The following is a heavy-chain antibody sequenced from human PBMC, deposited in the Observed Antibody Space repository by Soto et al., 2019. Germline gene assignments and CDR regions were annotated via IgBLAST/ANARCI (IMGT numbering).Heavy chain of an antibody. J-gene: IGHJ4*02. CDR1: GFSLSTSGLG. Sequence: SGPTLVNPTQTLTLTCTFSGFSLSTSGLGVGWIRQPPGKALEWLALIYWDGDQRYSPSLKSSLTITKDTSKNQVVLTMTNMDSVDTATYYCARKGTTAYFDYWGQGTLVTVSS. CDR3: ARKGTTAYFDY. CDR2: IYWDGDQ. V-gene: IGHV2-5*02. D-gene: IGHD1-1*01.